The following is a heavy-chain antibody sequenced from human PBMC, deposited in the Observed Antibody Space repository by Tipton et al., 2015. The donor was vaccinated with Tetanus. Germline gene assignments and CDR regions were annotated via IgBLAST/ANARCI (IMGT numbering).Heavy chain of an antibody. V-gene: IGHV1-46*01. D-gene: IGHD3-9*01. CDR3: ARELLVIDPYYYYYGMDV. Sequence: QMQLVQSGAEVRKPGASVKVSCKASGYTFTSYYMHWVRQAPGQGLEWMGIINPSGGSTSYAQKFQGRVTMTRDTSTSTVYMELSSLRSEDTAVYYCARELLVIDPYYYYYGMDVWGQGTTVTVSS. CDR2: INPSGGST. J-gene: IGHJ6*02. CDR1: GYTFTSYY.